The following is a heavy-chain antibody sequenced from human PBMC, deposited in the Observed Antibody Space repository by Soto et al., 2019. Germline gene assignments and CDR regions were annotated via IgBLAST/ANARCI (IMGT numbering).Heavy chain of an antibody. J-gene: IGHJ4*02. D-gene: IGHD3-22*01. Sequence: GGSLRLSCAASVFTFSSYGMHWFRQAPGKGLEWVAVIWYDGSNKYYADSVKGRFTISRDNSKNTLYLQMNSLRAEDTAVYYCARGWYDSSGYYLDYWGQRTLVTVSS. CDR1: VFTFSSYG. V-gene: IGHV3-33*01. CDR2: IWYDGSNK. CDR3: ARGWYDSSGYYLDY.